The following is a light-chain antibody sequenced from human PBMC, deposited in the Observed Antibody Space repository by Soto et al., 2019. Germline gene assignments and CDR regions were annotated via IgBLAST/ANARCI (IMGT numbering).Light chain of an antibody. J-gene: IGKJ1*01. Sequence: DIQMTHSPSTLSASVGDRVTITFRASQSISSWLAWYQQKPWKAPKLLIYDASSLESGVPSRFSGSGSGTEFPLTISSLQPDDFATYYCQQYNSYWTCGQGTKV. CDR1: QSISSW. CDR2: DAS. CDR3: QQYNSYWT. V-gene: IGKV1-5*01.